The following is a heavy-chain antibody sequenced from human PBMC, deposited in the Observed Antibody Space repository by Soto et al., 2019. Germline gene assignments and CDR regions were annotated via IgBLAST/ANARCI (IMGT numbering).Heavy chain of an antibody. CDR1: GFTFSTYW. CDR3: ARWIRGTPDS. J-gene: IGHJ5*01. V-gene: IGHV3-7*04. D-gene: IGHD3-10*01. Sequence: GGSLRLSCAASGFTFSTYWMGWVRQAPAKGLEWVANISPDGSGTYYVDSMKGRFVISRDNAKNSLYLQVNSLTAEDTAVYYCARWIRGTPDSWG. CDR2: ISPDGSGT.